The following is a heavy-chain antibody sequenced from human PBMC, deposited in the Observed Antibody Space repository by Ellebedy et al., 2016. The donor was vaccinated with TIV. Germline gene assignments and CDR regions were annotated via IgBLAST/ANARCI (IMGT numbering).Heavy chain of an antibody. CDR3: ARRLDTYFDY. CDR2: ISSNGGST. D-gene: IGHD3-22*01. CDR1: GFTFSSYA. V-gene: IGHV3-64*01. Sequence: GESLKISXAASGFTFSSYAMHWVRQAPGKGLEYVSAISSNGGSTYYANSVKGRFTISRDNSKNTLYLQMNSLRAEDTAVYYCARRLDTYFDYWGQGTLVTASS. J-gene: IGHJ4*02.